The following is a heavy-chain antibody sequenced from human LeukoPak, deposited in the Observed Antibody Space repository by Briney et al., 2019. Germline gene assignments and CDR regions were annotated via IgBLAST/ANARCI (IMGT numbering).Heavy chain of an antibody. CDR1: GGSISRYY. CDR2: VYTSGST. V-gene: IGHV4-4*07. Sequence: SETLSLTCTVSGGSISRYYWSWIRQPAGKGLEWIGRVYTSGSTTYNPSLKSRVTMSIDTPKNQFSLKVTSVTAADTAVYYCATVVPAARFAYWGQGILVTVSS. D-gene: IGHD2-2*01. J-gene: IGHJ4*02. CDR3: ATVVPAARFAY.